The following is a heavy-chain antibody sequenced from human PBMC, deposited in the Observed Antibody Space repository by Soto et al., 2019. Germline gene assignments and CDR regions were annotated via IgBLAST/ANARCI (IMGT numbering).Heavy chain of an antibody. V-gene: IGHV1-69*13. CDR3: AGARKYYDCWRGYSSYYYAMEV. D-gene: IGHD3-3*01. CDR2: IIPIFGTA. CDR1: GGTFSSYA. Sequence: SVKVSCKASGGTFSSYAISWVRQAPVQGLEWMGWIIPIFGTANYAQKFQGRVTITADESTSTAYMELSSLRSEDTAVYYCAGARKYYDCWRGYSSYYYAMEVWGQGTTVTVSS. J-gene: IGHJ6*02.